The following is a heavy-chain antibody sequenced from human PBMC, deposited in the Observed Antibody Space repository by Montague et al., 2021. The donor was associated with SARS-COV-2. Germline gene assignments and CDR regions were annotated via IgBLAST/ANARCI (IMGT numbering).Heavy chain of an antibody. V-gene: IGHV4-39*06. D-gene: IGHD6-13*01. Sequence: SETLSLTCTVSGGSFSSSSYYWGWMRQPPGKGLEWIGSLYYSGSTYYNPSLKSRVTISVDTSKNQFTLKLGSVTAADTAVYYCARDPVVTYRSSWYYYYGLDAWGQGTTVTVSS. CDR2: LYYSGST. CDR1: GGSFSSSSYY. J-gene: IGHJ6*02. CDR3: ARDPVVTYRSSWYYYYGLDA.